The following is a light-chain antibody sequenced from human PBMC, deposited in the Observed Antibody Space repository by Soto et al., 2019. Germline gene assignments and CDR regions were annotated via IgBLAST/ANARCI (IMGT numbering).Light chain of an antibody. CDR2: LGF. Sequence: EIVMTQSPPSLTVTPGEPASISCSSSQRLLHSNGNIFLDWYLQKPGQSPQLLIYLGFNRASGVHDRVSVSGAGTDFTLKISRVEAEDAGVYYCMQALQTPYTFGQGTKLEIK. CDR3: MQALQTPYT. CDR1: QRLLHSNGNIF. V-gene: IGKV2-28*01. J-gene: IGKJ2*01.